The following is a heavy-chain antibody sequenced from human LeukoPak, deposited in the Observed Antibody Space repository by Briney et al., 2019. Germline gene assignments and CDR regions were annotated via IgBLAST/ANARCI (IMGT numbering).Heavy chain of an antibody. CDR3: AREPLLWFGERRRAFDP. J-gene: IGHJ5*02. D-gene: IGHD3-10*01. Sequence: SQTLSLTCTVSGGSISSGSYYWSWIRQPAGKGLEWIGRIYTSGSTNYNPSLKSRVTISVDTSKNQFSLKLSSVTAADTAVYYCAREPLLWFGERRRAFDPWGQGTPVTVSS. CDR2: IYTSGST. V-gene: IGHV4-61*02. CDR1: GGSISSGSYY.